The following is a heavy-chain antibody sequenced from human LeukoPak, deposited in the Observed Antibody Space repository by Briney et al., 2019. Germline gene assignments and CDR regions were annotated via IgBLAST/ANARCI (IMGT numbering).Heavy chain of an antibody. D-gene: IGHD2-8*01. CDR2: IYKGGTT. CDR1: RDYIRHIDYY. J-gene: IGHJ4*02. CDR3: ARLIVGCTDGVCYKGHLF. Sequence: PSETLSLTCSVSRDYIRHIDYYWVWIRQPPGKGLEWIGNIYKGGTTSYSPSLSSRVTMSIDTSKSQFSLRVNSVTAADTAMYYCARLIVGCTDGVCYKGHLFWGQGTLVTVSS. V-gene: IGHV4-39*07.